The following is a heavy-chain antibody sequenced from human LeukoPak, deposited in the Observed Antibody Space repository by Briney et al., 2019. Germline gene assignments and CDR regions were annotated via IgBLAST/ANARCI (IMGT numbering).Heavy chain of an antibody. Sequence: SSETLSLTCTVSGGSISSSSYYWGWIRQPPGKGLEWIGSIYYSGSTYYNPSLKSRVTISVDTSKNPFSLKLSSVTAADTAVYYCARQTGDSSGYYYKDYFDYWGQGTLVTVSS. CDR1: GGSISSSSYY. CDR3: ARQTGDSSGYYYKDYFDY. V-gene: IGHV4-39*01. CDR2: IYYSGST. D-gene: IGHD3-22*01. J-gene: IGHJ4*02.